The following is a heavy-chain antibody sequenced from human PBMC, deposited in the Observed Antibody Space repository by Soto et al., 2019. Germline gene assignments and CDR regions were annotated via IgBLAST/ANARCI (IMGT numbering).Heavy chain of an antibody. CDR3: ARDGYDSSGYYYHYFDY. CDR1: GYTFTSYY. J-gene: IGHJ4*02. D-gene: IGHD3-22*01. CDR2: INPSGGST. V-gene: IGHV1-46*01. Sequence: SVKVSCKASGYTFTSYYMHWVRQAPGQGLEWMGIINPSGGSTSYAQKFQGRVTMTRDTSTSTVYMELSSLRSEDTAVYYCARDGYDSSGYYYHYFDYWGQGTLVTVYS.